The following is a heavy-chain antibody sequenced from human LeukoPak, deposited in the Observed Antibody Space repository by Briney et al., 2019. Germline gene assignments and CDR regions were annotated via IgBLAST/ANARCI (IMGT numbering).Heavy chain of an antibody. CDR2: IKQDGSEK. D-gene: IGHD3-3*01. Sequence: GSLLLSCAASGFPFSSYWMSWGRQAPGKGLEGVANIKQDGSEKYYVDSVKGRFTISRDNAKNSLYLQMNSLRAEDTAVYYCAREGWTIFGVVTPFDYWGQGTLLTVSS. CDR1: GFPFSSYW. CDR3: AREGWTIFGVVTPFDY. J-gene: IGHJ4*02. V-gene: IGHV3-7*01.